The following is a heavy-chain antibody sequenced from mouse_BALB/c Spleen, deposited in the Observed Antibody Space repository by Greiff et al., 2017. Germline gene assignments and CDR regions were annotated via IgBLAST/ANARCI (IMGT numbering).Heavy chain of an antibody. V-gene: IGHV14-3*02. J-gene: IGHJ2*01. D-gene: IGHD2-3*01. CDR1: GFTITDSY. CDR2: IDPGNGNT. Sequence: EVQLQQSGAELVKPGASVKLSCTASGFTITDSYMHWVKQRPEQGLEWIGRIDPGNGNTNYDPKFQGKATITADTSSNTAYLQLSSLTSEDAAFYYCARGYYDYYDYWGQGTTLTVSS. CDR3: ARGYYDYYDY.